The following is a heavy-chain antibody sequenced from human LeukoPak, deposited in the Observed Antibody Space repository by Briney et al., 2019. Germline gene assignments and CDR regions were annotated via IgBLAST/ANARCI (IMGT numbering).Heavy chain of an antibody. D-gene: IGHD3-22*01. J-gene: IGHJ3*02. CDR3: AREGPYYHDSSGYPPVGDAFDI. V-gene: IGHV1-69*06. CDR2: IIPTFGTA. Sequence: SVKVSFKAAGYTFTVNYMHWRWLAHGQGLELKGGIIPTFGTANYAQTFQERVTITADKSTSTDYMELRSLRSDDTAVYYCAREGPYYHDSSGYPPVGDAFDIWGQGTMVTVSS. CDR1: GYTFTVNY.